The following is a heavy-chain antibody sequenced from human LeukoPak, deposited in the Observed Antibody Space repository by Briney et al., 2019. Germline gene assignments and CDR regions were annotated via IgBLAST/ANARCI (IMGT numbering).Heavy chain of an antibody. CDR1: GFTFSSYG. D-gene: IGHD3-10*01. CDR2: IWYDGSNK. V-gene: IGHV3-33*06. CDR3: AKGTYYYGSGSPVDY. J-gene: IGHJ4*02. Sequence: GGSLRLSCAASGFTFSSYGMHWVRQAPGKGLEWVAVIWYDGSNKYYADSVKGRFTISRDNSKNTLYLQMNSLRAEDTAVYYCAKGTYYYGSGSPVDYWGQGPLVTVSS.